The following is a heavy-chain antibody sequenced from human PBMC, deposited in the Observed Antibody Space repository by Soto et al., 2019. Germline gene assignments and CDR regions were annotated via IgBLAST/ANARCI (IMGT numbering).Heavy chain of an antibody. CDR3: ARVVAVAGTPQYYFDY. Sequence: GESLKISCKGSGYSFTSYWIGWVRQMPGKGLEWTGIIYPGDSDTRYSPSFQGQVTISADKSISTAYLQWSSLKASDTAMYYCARVVAVAGTPQYYFDYWGQGTLVTVSS. CDR1: GYSFTSYW. J-gene: IGHJ4*02. D-gene: IGHD6-19*01. V-gene: IGHV5-51*01. CDR2: IYPGDSDT.